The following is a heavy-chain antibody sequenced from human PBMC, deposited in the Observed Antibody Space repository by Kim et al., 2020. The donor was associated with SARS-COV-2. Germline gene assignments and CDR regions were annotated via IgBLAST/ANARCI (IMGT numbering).Heavy chain of an antibody. CDR1: GFTFSSYA. CDR2: ISAGGSTT. J-gene: IGHJ4*02. V-gene: IGHV3-23*01. D-gene: IGHD6-13*01. Sequence: GGSLRLSCAASGFTFSSYAMSWVRQAPGKGPEWVSSISAGGSTTYYADSVKGRFTISRDNSKNTVYLQMNSLRAEDTAVYYCAKDIGSWYPDYWGQGTLVTVSS. CDR3: AKDIGSWYPDY.